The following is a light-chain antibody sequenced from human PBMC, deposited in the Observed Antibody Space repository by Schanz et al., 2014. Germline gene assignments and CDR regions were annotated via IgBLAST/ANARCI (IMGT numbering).Light chain of an antibody. J-gene: IGLJ2*01. CDR2: EVS. CDR3: CSYAGSINLGV. V-gene: IGLV2-8*01. CDR1: SSDIGGYNS. Sequence: QSALTQPPSASGSPGQSVTISCTGSSSDIGGYNSVSWYQQFPGKAPKLMIYEVSKRPSGVSTRFSGSKSGNTASLTISGLQAEDEADYYCCSYAGSINLGVFGGGTKLTVL.